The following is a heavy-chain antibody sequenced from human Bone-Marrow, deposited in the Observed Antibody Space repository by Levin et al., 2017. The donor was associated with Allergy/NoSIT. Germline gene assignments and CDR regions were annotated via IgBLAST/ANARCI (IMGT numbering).Heavy chain of an antibody. J-gene: IGHJ5*01. Sequence: ASVKVSCKASGYTFSEHDINWIRQATGQGLEWMGWMNLNSGYTGYAEKFQGSVTMTMNSDTGTAYMELRSLTFEDTAVYYCVRGLTKYDSWGQGTLITVSS. CDR2: MNLNSGYT. CDR1: GYTFSEHD. V-gene: IGHV1-8*01. CDR3: VRGLTKYDS. D-gene: IGHD2-8*01.